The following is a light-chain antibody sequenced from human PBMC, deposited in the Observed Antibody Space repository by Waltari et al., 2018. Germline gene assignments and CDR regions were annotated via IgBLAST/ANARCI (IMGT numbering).Light chain of an antibody. CDR3: LQSYSYPRT. CDR2: ATS. Sequence: AIQMTQSPSSLSASVGDTVTITCRESQHIGSNLGWYQQKPGKAPKLLISATSNLQSGVPSRFSGSGSHTDFTLAITSLQPEDFATYYCLQSYSYPRTFGQGTKVEIK. J-gene: IGKJ1*01. V-gene: IGKV1-6*02. CDR1: QHIGSN.